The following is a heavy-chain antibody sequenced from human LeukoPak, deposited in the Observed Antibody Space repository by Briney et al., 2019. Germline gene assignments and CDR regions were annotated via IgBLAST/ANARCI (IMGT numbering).Heavy chain of an antibody. CDR2: TYYRSKWYN. CDR1: GDSVSSNSAA. V-gene: IGHV6-1*01. Sequence: SQTLSLTCAISGDSVSSNSAAWNWIRQSPSRGLEWLGRTYYRSKWYNDYAVSVKSRITINPDTSKNHFSLRLSSMTAADTATYYCARSPSGSYPDWGQGTLVTVSS. CDR3: ARSPSGSYPD. D-gene: IGHD1-26*01. J-gene: IGHJ4*02.